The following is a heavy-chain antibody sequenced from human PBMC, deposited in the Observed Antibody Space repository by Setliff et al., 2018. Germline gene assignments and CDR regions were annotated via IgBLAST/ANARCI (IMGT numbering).Heavy chain of an antibody. CDR1: DASIGGSGYY. CDR2: IHYSGST. V-gene: IGHV4-39*07. CDR3: ANSAYIRELDY. Sequence: SETLSLTCTVSDASIGGSGYYWGWIRQPPGKGPEWIGNIHYSGSTHYNPSLKSRVTISVDTSKNQFSLKLTSVTAADAAVYYCANSAYIRELDYWGPGTLVTVPQ. D-gene: IGHD1-26*01. J-gene: IGHJ4*02.